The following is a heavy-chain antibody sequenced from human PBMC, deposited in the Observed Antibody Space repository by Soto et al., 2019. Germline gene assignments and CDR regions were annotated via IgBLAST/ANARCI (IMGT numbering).Heavy chain of an antibody. V-gene: IGHV1-2*02. Sequence: GASVKVSCKASGYTFTGYYMHWVRQDPGHGLEWMGWIKPNSGGTKYAQKFQGRVTMTRDTSISPAYVELSRLRSEDTAVYYCAPDNLYTRNDVYRMDVWGQGITVTVS. CDR2: IKPNSGGT. D-gene: IGHD1-20*01. CDR1: GYTFTGYY. CDR3: APDNLYTRNDVYRMDV. J-gene: IGHJ6*02.